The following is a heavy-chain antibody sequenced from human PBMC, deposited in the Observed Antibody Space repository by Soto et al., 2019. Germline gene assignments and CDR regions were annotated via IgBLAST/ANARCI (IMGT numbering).Heavy chain of an antibody. CDR3: ASRTFEQWLDS. J-gene: IGHJ4*02. CDR2: IYPGASDT. Sequence: GAARKISCEGYGFIFSRYEIGWVRQMPGKGLEWMGIIYPGASDTRYSPSFQGQVTISADKSISTAYLQWSSPKASDTAMYYCASRTFEQWLDSWGQGTLVTVSS. D-gene: IGHD6-19*01. V-gene: IGHV5-51*01. CDR1: GFIFSRYE.